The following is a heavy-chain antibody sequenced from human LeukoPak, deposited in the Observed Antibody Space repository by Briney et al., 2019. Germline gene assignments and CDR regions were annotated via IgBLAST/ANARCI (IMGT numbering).Heavy chain of an antibody. CDR1: GGSISSYY. D-gene: IGHD3-10*01. J-gene: IGHJ4*02. CDR3: VRDRELTY. V-gene: IGHV4-59*01. CDR2: IYNSGSST. Sequence: SETLSLTCTVSGGSISSYYWSWIRQPPGKGLEWIGYIYNSGSSTIYNPSLKSRVTISVDTSKNQFSLRLSSVTAADTAVYFCVRDRELTYWGQGTLVTVSS.